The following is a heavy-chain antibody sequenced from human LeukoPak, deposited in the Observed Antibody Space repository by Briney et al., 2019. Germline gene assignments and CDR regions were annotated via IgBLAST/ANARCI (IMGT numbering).Heavy chain of an antibody. D-gene: IGHD3-10*01. V-gene: IGHV3-21*01. CDR3: ARVYGSGSWYFDY. J-gene: IGHJ4*02. CDR1: GFTFSSYA. CDR2: ISSSSSYI. Sequence: GGSLRLSCAASGFTFSSYAMSWVRQAPGKGLEWVSSISSSSSYIYYADSVKGRFTISRDNAKNSLYLQMNSLRAEDTAVYYCARVYGSGSWYFDYWGQGTLVTASS.